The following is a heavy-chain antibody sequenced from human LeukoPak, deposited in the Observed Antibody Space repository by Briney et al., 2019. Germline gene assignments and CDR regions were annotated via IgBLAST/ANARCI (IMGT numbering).Heavy chain of an antibody. CDR2: INHSGST. CDR1: GGSFSGYY. Sequence: SETLSLTCAVYGGSFSGYYWSWIRQPPGKGLEWIGEINHSGSTNYNPSLKSRVIISVDTSKNQFSLKLSSVTAADTAVYYCARGPRRYSSRYPYYYYYMDVWGKGTTVTVSS. J-gene: IGHJ6*03. D-gene: IGHD6-13*01. V-gene: IGHV4-34*01. CDR3: ARGPRRYSSRYPYYYYYMDV.